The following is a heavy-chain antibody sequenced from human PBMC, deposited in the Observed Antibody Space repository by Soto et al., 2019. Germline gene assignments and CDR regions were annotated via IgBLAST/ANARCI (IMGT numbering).Heavy chain of an antibody. CDR1: GFTFSSYG. CDR3: AKDLGYCSGGSCYTYYYYGMDV. J-gene: IGHJ6*02. CDR2: ISYDGSNK. Sequence: GGSLRLSCAASGFTFSSYGMHWVRQAPGKGLEWVAVISYDGSNKYYADSVKGRFTISRDNSKNTLYLQMNSLRAEDAAVYYCAKDLGYCSGGSCYTYYYYGMDVWGQGTTVTVSS. D-gene: IGHD2-15*01. V-gene: IGHV3-30*18.